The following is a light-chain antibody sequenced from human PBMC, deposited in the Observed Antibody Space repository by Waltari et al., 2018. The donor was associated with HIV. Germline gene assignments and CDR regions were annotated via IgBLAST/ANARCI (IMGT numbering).Light chain of an antibody. V-gene: IGLV2-8*01. CDR3: SSYAPTNNFYVL. J-gene: IGLJ2*01. CDR1: SSDIGGYNY. CDR2: EVT. Sequence: QSALTQPPSASGSPGQSVTISCTGTSSDIGGYNYVSRYQQHPGKAPKLIMTEVTKRPSGVPDRLSGSKSGNTASLTVSVLQAEDEAHYYCSSYAPTNNFYVLFGGGTALTVL.